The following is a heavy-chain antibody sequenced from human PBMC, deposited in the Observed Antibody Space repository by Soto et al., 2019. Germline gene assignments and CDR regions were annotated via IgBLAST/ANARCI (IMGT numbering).Heavy chain of an antibody. J-gene: IGHJ6*03. D-gene: IGHD6-19*01. CDR2: ISAYNGNT. Sequence: QDQLVQSGVEVKKPVASVKVSCKASGYSFTNYGITWVRQAPGQGFEWMGWISAYNGNTNYAQKFQGRVTLTTDASTSTAYLELRSQRSDDTAVYYCARDRGVAPPVAGNTHYYYYMDGWGKGTTVTVSS. V-gene: IGHV1-18*01. CDR3: ARDRGVAPPVAGNTHYYYYMDG. CDR1: GYSFTNYG.